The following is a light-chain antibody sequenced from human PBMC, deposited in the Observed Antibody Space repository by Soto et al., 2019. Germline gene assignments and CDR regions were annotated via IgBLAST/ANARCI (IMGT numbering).Light chain of an antibody. J-gene: IGKJ1*01. V-gene: IGKV3-15*01. CDR2: DAS. Sequence: EIVLTQSPATLSLSPGERATLSCRASQPFRGSYLAWYQQKPGQPPRLLIYDASTRATGIPARISGSGSGTEFTLTISSLQSEDFAVYYCQQYNNWRTFGQGTKVDIK. CDR3: QQYNNWRT. CDR1: QPFRGSY.